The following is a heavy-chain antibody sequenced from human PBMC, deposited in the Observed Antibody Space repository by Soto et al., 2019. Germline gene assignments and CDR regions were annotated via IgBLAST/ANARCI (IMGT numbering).Heavy chain of an antibody. V-gene: IGHV1-2*02. CDR1: GYAFTDYF. D-gene: IGHD3-10*01. Sequence: QVQLVHSGPEVKKPGASVTVSCKASGYAFTDYFLNWVRQAPGQGLEWVGWINPNSGVANLAQKFDGRVTMTRDTSIGTVYMEMTGLTSDDTAVYFCARMPGQCELFKFDNWGQGTLVTVSS. CDR2: INPNSGVA. CDR3: ARMPGQCELFKFDN. J-gene: IGHJ4*02.